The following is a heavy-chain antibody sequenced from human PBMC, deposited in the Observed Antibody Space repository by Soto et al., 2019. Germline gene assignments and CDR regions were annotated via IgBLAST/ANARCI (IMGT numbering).Heavy chain of an antibody. J-gene: IGHJ5*02. CDR3: ARDGLCTSTTCRVGNWFDP. V-gene: IGHV4-34*01. Sequence: QVQLQQWGAGLLKPSETLSLTCVVYGGSFSGYYWSWIRQSPGKGLEWIGGINHRASTNYTPSLEIRVTISVDTSKNPCSLKLPSVTAADTAMYYCARDGLCTSTTCRVGNWFDPWGQGTLVTVSS. D-gene: IGHD2-2*01. CDR1: GGSFSGYY. CDR2: INHRAST.